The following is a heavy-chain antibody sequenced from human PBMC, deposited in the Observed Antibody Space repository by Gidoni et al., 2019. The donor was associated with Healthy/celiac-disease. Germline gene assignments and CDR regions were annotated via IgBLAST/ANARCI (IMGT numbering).Heavy chain of an antibody. V-gene: IGHV3-9*01. D-gene: IGHD7-27*01. CDR3: AKEKGDDWGSGYGMDV. CDR2: ISWNSGSI. Sequence: EVQLVESGGGLVQPGRSLRLSCAASGFTFEDSAMHWVRQAPGKGLEWVSGISWNSGSIGYADSMKGRFTISRDNAKNSLYLQMNSLRAEDTALYYCAKEKGDDWGSGYGMDVWGQGTTVTVSS. CDR1: GFTFEDSA. J-gene: IGHJ6*02.